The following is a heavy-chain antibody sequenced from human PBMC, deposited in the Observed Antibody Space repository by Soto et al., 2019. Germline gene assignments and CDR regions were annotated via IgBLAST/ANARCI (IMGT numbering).Heavy chain of an antibody. CDR2: IKSDGSST. D-gene: IGHD3-3*01. Sequence: PGGSLRLSCAASGFTFSSYWMHWVRQAPGKGLVWVSRIKSDGSSTSYADSVKGRFTISRDNSKNTLYLQMNSLRAEDTAVYYCARVGIFGVVIPYYFDYWGQGTLVTVSS. V-gene: IGHV3-74*01. J-gene: IGHJ4*02. CDR1: GFTFSSYW. CDR3: ARVGIFGVVIPYYFDY.